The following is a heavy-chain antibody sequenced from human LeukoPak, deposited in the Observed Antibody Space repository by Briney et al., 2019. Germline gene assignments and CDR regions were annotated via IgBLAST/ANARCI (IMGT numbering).Heavy chain of an antibody. CDR2: ITISGHTK. Sequence: GGSLRLSCEASGFSFSDYSMNWVRQAPGKGLEWIADITISGHTKNYADSVKGRFTISRDNARTSLYLQMNRLRVEDTGVYYCARGDPHADLWGQGTLVTVSS. CDR3: ARGDPHADL. CDR1: GFSFSDYS. J-gene: IGHJ5*02. V-gene: IGHV3-48*04.